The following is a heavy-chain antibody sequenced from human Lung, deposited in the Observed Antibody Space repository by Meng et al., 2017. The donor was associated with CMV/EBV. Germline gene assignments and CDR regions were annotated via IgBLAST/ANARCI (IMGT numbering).Heavy chain of an antibody. J-gene: IGHJ5*02. V-gene: IGHV1-18*01. D-gene: IGHD2-21*01. CDR3: ATIAYCGGDCYQIHPLYDH. CDR2: ISSYNSNT. Sequence: FNSYGITWVRQAPGTGIEWVGWISSYNSNTNYAQKFQGRVTLTTDTSTSIAYMELRSLRFDDTAVYYCATIAYCGGDCYQIHPLYDHWGQGTLVTVSS. CDR1: FNSYG.